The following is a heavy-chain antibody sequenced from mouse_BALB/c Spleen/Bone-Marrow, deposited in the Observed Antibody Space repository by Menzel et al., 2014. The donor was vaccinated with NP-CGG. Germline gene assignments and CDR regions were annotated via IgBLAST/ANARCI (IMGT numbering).Heavy chain of an antibody. CDR3: ARASTYYGNYFDY. J-gene: IGHJ2*01. V-gene: IGHV2-9*02. Sequence: VQVVESGPGLVAPSQSLSIICIVSGFSLTSYGVHWVRQPPGKSLEWLGVIWAGGSTNYNSALMSRLSISKDNSKSQVFLKMNSLQTDDTAMYYCARASTYYGNYFDYWGQGTTLTVSS. CDR2: IWAGGST. CDR1: GFSLTSYG. D-gene: IGHD2-10*01.